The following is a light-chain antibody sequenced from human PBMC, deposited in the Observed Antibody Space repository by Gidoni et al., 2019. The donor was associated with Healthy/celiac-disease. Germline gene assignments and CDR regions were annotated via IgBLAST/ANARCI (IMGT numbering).Light chain of an antibody. CDR3: QQYGSSPT. V-gene: IGKV3-20*01. Sequence: EIVLTQYPGTLSLSPGERSTLSCRASQSFSSSHLAWYQQKPGQAPMLLIYFASSRATGIPDRFSGSGSGTDFTLTIIRLEPEDFAVYYCQQYGSSPTFGQGTRLEIK. CDR1: QSFSSSH. CDR2: FAS. J-gene: IGKJ5*01.